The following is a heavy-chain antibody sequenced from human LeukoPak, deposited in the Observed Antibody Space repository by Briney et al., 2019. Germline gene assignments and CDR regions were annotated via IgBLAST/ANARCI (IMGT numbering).Heavy chain of an antibody. CDR2: INAGNGNT. Sequence: GASVKVSCKASGYTFTSYAMHWVRQAPGQRLEWMGWINAGNGNTKYSQKFQGRVTITRDTSASTAYMELSSLRSEDTAVYYCARSTVVNNYYYGMDVWGQGTTVTVSS. CDR1: GYTFTSYA. J-gene: IGHJ6*02. D-gene: IGHD4-23*01. CDR3: ARSTVVNNYYYGMDV. V-gene: IGHV1-3*01.